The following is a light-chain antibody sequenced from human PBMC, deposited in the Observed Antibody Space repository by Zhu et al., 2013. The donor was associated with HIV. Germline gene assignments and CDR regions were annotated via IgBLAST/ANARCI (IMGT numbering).Light chain of an antibody. Sequence: DIQMTQSPSTLSASVGDRVTITCRASQGISNSLAWYQQKPGKAPKLLIFAASTLQSGVPSRFSGGGSETEFALTITSLQPEDFGTYFCQQVNSYPFTFGGGTKVEIK. CDR3: QQVNSYPFT. V-gene: IGKV1-9*01. J-gene: IGKJ4*01. CDR2: AAS. CDR1: QGISNS.